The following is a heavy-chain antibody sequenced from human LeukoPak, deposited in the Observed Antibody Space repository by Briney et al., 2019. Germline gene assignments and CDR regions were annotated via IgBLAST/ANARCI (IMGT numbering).Heavy chain of an antibody. CDR1: GGSLSGYY. CDR3: ARSFYGSSGPYDV. CDR2: INYSADA. J-gene: IGHJ6*04. V-gene: IGHV4-34*01. D-gene: IGHD3-22*01. Sequence: SETLSLTCGVYGGSLSGYYWSWIRQPPGKGLEWIGEINYSADANYSPSLGSRVTISVDTSKNQFSLRLTSVTAADTAVYYCARSFYGSSGPYDVWGEGTTDTVSS.